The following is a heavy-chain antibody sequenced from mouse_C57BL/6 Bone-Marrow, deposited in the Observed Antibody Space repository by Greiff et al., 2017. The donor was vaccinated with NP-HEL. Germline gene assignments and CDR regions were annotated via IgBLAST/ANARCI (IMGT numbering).Heavy chain of an antibody. J-gene: IGHJ2*01. V-gene: IGHV5-12*01. CDR1: GFTFSDYY. CDR3: AREKVSSHYFDY. D-gene: IGHD1-1*01. Sequence: DVMLVESGGGLVQPGGSLKLSCAASGFTFSDYYMYWVRQTPEKRLEWVAYISAGGGSTYYPDTVKGRFTISRDNAKNTLYLQMSRQKSEDTAMYYCAREKVSSHYFDYWGQGTTLTVSS. CDR2: ISAGGGST.